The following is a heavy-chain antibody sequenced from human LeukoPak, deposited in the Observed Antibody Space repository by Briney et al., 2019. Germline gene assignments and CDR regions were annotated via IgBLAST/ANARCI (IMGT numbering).Heavy chain of an antibody. Sequence: GRSLRLSCAASGFTFSSYAMHWVRQAPGTGLEWVAIISYDGSNKCYTDSVKGRFTISRDNSKNTLYLQMNSLRAEDTAVYYCARDQYSSSSNSGLYWGQGTLVTVSS. CDR3: ARDQYSSSSNSGLY. D-gene: IGHD6-13*01. J-gene: IGHJ4*02. CDR1: GFTFSSYA. V-gene: IGHV3-30*04. CDR2: ISYDGSNK.